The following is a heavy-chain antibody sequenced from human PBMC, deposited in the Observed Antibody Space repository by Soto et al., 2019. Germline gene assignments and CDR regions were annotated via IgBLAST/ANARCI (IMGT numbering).Heavy chain of an antibody. CDR3: AADRSFYSGNYRFDK. CDR1: GFTFSTSA. Sequence: GASVKVSCKASGFTFSTSAVQWVRQARGQRLEWIGWIVVDTGNTNYAQKFQERVSITRDMSTRTAYMELSNLGSEDTAVYYCAADRSFYSGNYRFDKWGQGTLVTVSS. CDR2: IVVDTGNT. D-gene: IGHD3-3*01. J-gene: IGHJ4*02. V-gene: IGHV1-58*01.